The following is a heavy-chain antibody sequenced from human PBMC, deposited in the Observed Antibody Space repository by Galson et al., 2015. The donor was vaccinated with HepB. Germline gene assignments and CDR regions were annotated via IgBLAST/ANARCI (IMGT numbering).Heavy chain of an antibody. CDR1: GFTFSSYS. CDR3: ARDMDYYDSSGYPVDWFDP. Sequence: SLRLSCAASGFTFSSYSMNWVRQAPGKGLEWVSSISSSSSYIYYADSVKGRFTISRDNAKNSLYLQMNSLRAEDTAVYYCARDMDYYDSSGYPVDWFDPWGQGTLVTVSS. CDR2: ISSSSSYI. D-gene: IGHD3-22*01. V-gene: IGHV3-21*01. J-gene: IGHJ5*02.